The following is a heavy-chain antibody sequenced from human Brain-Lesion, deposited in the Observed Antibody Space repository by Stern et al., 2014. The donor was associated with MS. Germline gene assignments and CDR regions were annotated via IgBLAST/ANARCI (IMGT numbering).Heavy chain of an antibody. CDR2: IFSTGET. Sequence: QVTLRESGPVLVKPTETLTLTCSVSGFSLSNAAMGVSWIRQPPGKALECLAHIFSTGETAYSTSLKSRLTISKDTSRSQVVLTMTNMDPADTATYYCARMREYCSGGICFAGYYDSWGQGTLVTVSS. J-gene: IGHJ4*02. V-gene: IGHV2-26*01. CDR1: GFSLSNAAMG. CDR3: ARMREYCSGGICFAGYYDS. D-gene: IGHD2-15*01.